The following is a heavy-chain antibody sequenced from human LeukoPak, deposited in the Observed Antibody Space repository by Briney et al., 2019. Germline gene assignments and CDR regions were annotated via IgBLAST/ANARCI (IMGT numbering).Heavy chain of an antibody. D-gene: IGHD6-25*01. CDR1: GASFTGYS. CDR3: ARERVVSDYNWFHP. CDR2: VNRVGYT. J-gene: IGHJ5*02. V-gene: IGHV4-34*01. Sequence: SETLSLTCAVHGASFTGYSWSWIRQPPGKGLEWIGEVNRVGYTIYNPSLKSRVTISIDQSTTQFSLRLTSVTVADTAVYFCARERVVSDYNWFHPWGQGTLVSVSS.